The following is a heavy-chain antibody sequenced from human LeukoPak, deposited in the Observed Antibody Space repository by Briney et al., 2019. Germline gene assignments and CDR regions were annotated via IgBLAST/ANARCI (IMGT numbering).Heavy chain of an antibody. CDR2: IRGSSSIT. CDR1: GFTFSSHS. J-gene: IGHJ4*02. Sequence: PGGSLRLSCAASGFTFSSHSMNWVRQAPGKGLEWVSYIRGSSSITYYADSVKGRFTISRDNAKNSLCLQMNSLRAEDTAVYYCARGTGDYFDYWGQGTLVTVSS. CDR3: ARGTGDYFDY. V-gene: IGHV3-48*01. D-gene: IGHD7-27*01.